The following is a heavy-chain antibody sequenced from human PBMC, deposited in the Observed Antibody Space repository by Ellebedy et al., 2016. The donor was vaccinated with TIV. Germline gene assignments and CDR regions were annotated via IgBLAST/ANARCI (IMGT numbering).Heavy chain of an antibody. CDR1: GFSLITSQMG. V-gene: IGHV2-5*02. J-gene: IGHJ4*02. D-gene: IGHD1-7*01. Sequence: SGPTLVKPTQTLTLTCTFSGFSLITSQMGVGWIRQPPGKALEWLAFAYWDDDNRYNPFLRSRLTVTKDTSRNQVVLSITNVDPVDTATYFCAHRRICNGHWNFGSFDYWGQGILVTVSS. CDR2: AYWDDDN. CDR3: AHRRICNGHWNFGSFDY.